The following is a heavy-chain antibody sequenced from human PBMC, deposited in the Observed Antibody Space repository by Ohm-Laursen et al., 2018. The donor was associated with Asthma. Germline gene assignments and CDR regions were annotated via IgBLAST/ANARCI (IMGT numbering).Heavy chain of an antibody. Sequence: SLRLSCAASGFTFSSFAMSWVRQFPGKGLEWVASISTASTFIYYADSVRGRFTTSRDNAKNSVYLQMNSLRAEDTALYYCARIGPEWELPGREYSLHHWGEGTLVTVSS. CDR1: GFTFSSFA. D-gene: IGHD1-26*01. CDR3: ARIGPEWELPGREYSLHH. CDR2: ISTASTFI. V-gene: IGHV3-21*01. J-gene: IGHJ1*01.